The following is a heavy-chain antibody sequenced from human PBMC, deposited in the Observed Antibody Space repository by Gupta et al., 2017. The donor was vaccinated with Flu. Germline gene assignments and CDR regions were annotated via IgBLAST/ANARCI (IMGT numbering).Heavy chain of an antibody. J-gene: IGHJ4*02. CDR1: GYTFTSYG. Sequence: QVQLVQSGAEVKKPGASVKVSCKASGYTFTSYGISWVRQAPGQGLEWMGWISAYNGNTNYAQKLQGRVTMTTDTSTSTAYMELRSLRSDDTAVNDCARDQLLYYYDSSGYSPNFDYWGQGTLVTVSS. CDR3: ARDQLLYYYDSSGYSPNFDY. V-gene: IGHV1-18*01. D-gene: IGHD3-22*01. CDR2: ISAYNGNT.